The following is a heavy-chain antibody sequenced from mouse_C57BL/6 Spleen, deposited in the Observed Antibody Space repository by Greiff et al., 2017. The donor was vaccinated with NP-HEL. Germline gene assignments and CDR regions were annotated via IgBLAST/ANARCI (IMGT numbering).Heavy chain of an antibody. J-gene: IGHJ3*01. Sequence: DVKLVESGGDLVKPGGSLKLSCAASGFTFSSYGMSWVRQTPDKRLEWVATISSGGSYTYYPDSVKGRFTISRDNAKNTLYLQMSSLKSEDTAMYYCARQYYGSSYWFAYWGQGTLVTVSA. CDR2: ISSGGSYT. CDR1: GFTFSSYG. V-gene: IGHV5-6*02. D-gene: IGHD1-1*01. CDR3: ARQYYGSSYWFAY.